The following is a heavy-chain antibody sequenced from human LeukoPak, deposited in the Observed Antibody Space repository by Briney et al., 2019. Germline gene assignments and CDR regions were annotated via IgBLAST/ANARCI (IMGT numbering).Heavy chain of an antibody. J-gene: IGHJ6*03. D-gene: IGHD1-1*01. CDR1: GGIFSSYT. CDR3: AREGVTGTTRMDV. Sequence: SVKVSCKASGGIFSSYTISWVRQAPGQGLEWMGRIIPILGIANYAQKFQGRVTITADKSTSTAYMELSSLRSEDTAVYYCAREGVTGTTRMDVWGKGTTVTVSS. CDR2: IIPILGIA. V-gene: IGHV1-69*04.